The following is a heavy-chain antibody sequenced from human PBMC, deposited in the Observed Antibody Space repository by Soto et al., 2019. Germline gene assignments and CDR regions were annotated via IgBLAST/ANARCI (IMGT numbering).Heavy chain of an antibody. V-gene: IGHV4-31*03. CDR2: IYCSGST. J-gene: IGHJ6*01. D-gene: IGHD6-19*01. CDR3: ARVAVAGPGAYYYGLAG. CDR1: GGSISRGGYY. Sequence: SENLSLTCTVSGGSISRGGYYWSWLRQHPGKGLEWIGYIYCSGSTYYNPSLKSRVTISVDTSKNHFTLKLSSVTAADTAVYYRARVAVAGPGAYYYGLAGWRQGSTVTVSA.